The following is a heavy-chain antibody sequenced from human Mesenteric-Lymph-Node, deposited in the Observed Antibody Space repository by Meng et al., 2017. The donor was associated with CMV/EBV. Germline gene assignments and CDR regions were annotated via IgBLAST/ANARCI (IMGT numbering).Heavy chain of an antibody. D-gene: IGHD4-17*01. CDR2: IKPDSGGT. Sequence: ASVKVSCKASGYIFNDFYIQWVRQAPGQGLGWMGWIKPDSGGTKSANKFQGKVTMTRDMFSDTVYMELSRLESDDTAVYYCARALWHGDYDFEYWGQGTLVTVSS. CDR1: GYIFNDFY. CDR3: ARALWHGDYDFEY. V-gene: IGHV1-2*02. J-gene: IGHJ4*02.